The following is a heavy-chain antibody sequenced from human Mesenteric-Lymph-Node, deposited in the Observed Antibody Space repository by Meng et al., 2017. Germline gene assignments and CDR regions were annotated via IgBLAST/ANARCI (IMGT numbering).Heavy chain of an antibody. CDR2: TYYRSKLYN. CDR3: ARDWGDVRGGFDF. D-gene: IGHD3-10*02. J-gene: IGHJ4*02. CDR1: LDSVSCNSAA. Sequence: VHVNRSCPGPVEPSQTPSLTCRSALDSVSCNSAASNWIRPSPSRGLEWLGRTYYRSKLYNDYAVSVKSRITINPDTSKNQFSLQLNSVTPEDTAIYYCARDWGDVRGGFDFWGQGTLVTVSP. V-gene: IGHV6-1*01.